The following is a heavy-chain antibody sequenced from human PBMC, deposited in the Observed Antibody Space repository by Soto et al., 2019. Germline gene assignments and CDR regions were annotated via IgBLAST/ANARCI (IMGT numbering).Heavy chain of an antibody. D-gene: IGHD4-17*01. Sequence: LTVTCDFSGFSLSTYDMGVAWIRQPPGKALEWLALIYWDDDKRYSPSLKDRLAISKDTSSNQVVLTITNMDPGDTATYFWAHAGDYDLLTFDHWGPGTLVTVSS. CDR1: GFSLSTYDMG. CDR2: IYWDDDK. V-gene: IGHV2-5*02. CDR3: AHAGDYDLLTFDH. J-gene: IGHJ4*02.